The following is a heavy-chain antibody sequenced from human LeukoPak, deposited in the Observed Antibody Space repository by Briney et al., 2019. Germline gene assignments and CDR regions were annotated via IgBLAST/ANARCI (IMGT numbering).Heavy chain of an antibody. D-gene: IGHD6-19*01. V-gene: IGHV4-38-2*02. CDR3: ASQNNMALAGTRDY. CDR1: GYSISSGYY. CDR2: IYHSGDT. Sequence: KSSETLSLTCTVSGYSISSGYYWGWIRQPPGKGLEWIGSIYHSGDTFYNPSLNSRVTISVDTSKNQFSLNLRSVTAADTAVYYCASQNNMALAGTRDYWGQGTLVTVSS. J-gene: IGHJ4*02.